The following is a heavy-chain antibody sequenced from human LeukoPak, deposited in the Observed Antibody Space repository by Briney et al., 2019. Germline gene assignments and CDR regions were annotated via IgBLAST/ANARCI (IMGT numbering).Heavy chain of an antibody. CDR3: VTTHFDILTASYYFDF. J-gene: IGHJ4*02. D-gene: IGHD3-9*01. CDR2: MFYGGST. V-gene: IGHV4-39*01. Sequence: SETLSLTCTVSGDSISSNNYYWGWVRQPPGKGLEWIGSMFYGGSTYSSPSLKSRVTISVDTSKNQISLKLSSMTAADTAVYYCVTTHFDILTASYYFDFWGQGTLVTVSS. CDR1: GDSISSNNYY.